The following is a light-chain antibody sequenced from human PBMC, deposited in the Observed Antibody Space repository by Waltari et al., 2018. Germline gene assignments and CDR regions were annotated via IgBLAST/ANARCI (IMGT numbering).Light chain of an antibody. CDR3: QHSYGTPPT. CDR1: QSVRTY. Sequence: DIQMTQSPSSLSASVGDSVTITCRASQSVRTYLHWYQNHPGRAPRLVIYDASTLQRGVPSRFTGGGSGTLFTLTIRGLQPEDFATYYCQHSYGTPPTFGGGTRVEI. J-gene: IGKJ4*01. V-gene: IGKV1-39*01. CDR2: DAS.